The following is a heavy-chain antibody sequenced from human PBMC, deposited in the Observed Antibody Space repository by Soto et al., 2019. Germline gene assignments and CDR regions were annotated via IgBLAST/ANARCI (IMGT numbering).Heavy chain of an antibody. V-gene: IGHV3-30-3*01. CDR1: GLIFSTYT. CDR2: ISYDGGTK. Sequence: QVQLVESGGGVVQPGRSLRLSCAASGLIFSTYTMHWVRQAPGKGLEWVALISYDGGTKYYADSVKGRFTISRDSSKNTLYLQMNSLRTEDTALYYCARAHAVAGNWFDPWGQGTLVTVSS. D-gene: IGHD6-19*01. CDR3: ARAHAVAGNWFDP. J-gene: IGHJ5*02.